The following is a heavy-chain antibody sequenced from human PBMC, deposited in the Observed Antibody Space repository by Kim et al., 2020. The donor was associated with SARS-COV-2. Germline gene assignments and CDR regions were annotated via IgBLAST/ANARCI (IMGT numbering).Heavy chain of an antibody. V-gene: IGHV1-46*01. CDR3: ARGEAYGSGSYYNLHP. J-gene: IGHJ5*02. CDR1: GYTFTSYY. Sequence: ASVKVSCKASGYTFTSYYVHWVRQAPGQGLEWMGIINPSGGSRDYAQKFQGRVTMTRDTSTSTVYMELSSLRSEDTAVYYCARGEAYGSGSYYNLHPWGQGTLVTVSS. CDR2: INPSGGSR. D-gene: IGHD3-10*01.